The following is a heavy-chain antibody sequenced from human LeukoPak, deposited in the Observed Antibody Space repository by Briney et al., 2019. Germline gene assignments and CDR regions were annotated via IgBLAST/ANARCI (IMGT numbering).Heavy chain of an antibody. CDR1: GFTFSNYA. V-gene: IGHV3-23*01. CDR2: ISGSGGST. J-gene: IGHJ4*02. Sequence: GGSLRLSCAASGFTFSNYAMSWVRQAPGKGLEWVSAISGSGGSTYYADSVKGRFTISRDNSKNTLYLQMNSLRADDTAVYYCAKDRVGSSGWYPYYSDSWGQGTLVTVSS. D-gene: IGHD6-13*01. CDR3: AKDRVGSSGWYPYYSDS.